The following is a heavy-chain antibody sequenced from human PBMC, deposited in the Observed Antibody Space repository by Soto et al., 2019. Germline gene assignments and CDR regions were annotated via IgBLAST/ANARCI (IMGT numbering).Heavy chain of an antibody. J-gene: IGHJ4*02. Sequence: GGSLRLSCAASGFTFSSYSMNWVRQAPGKGLEWVSYISSSSSTIYYADSVKGRFTISRDNAKNSLYLQMNSLRAEDTAVYYCAVFTGGYSSSASSFDYWGQGTLVTVSS. CDR2: ISSSSSTI. CDR3: AVFTGGYSSSASSFDY. CDR1: GFTFSSYS. D-gene: IGHD6-6*01. V-gene: IGHV3-48*01.